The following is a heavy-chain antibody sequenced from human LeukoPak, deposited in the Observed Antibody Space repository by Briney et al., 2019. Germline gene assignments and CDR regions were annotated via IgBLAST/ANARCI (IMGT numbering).Heavy chain of an antibody. V-gene: IGHV1-18*01. Sequence: ASVKVSCKASGYTFTSYGISWVRQAPGQGLEGMGWISGDNGDTNYAQKLQGRVTMTTDTSTSTAYMELRSLRYEDTAVYYCARDRYGVRSGSCDYWGQGTLVTVSS. CDR1: GYTFTSYG. CDR3: ARDRYGVRSGSCDY. J-gene: IGHJ4*02. CDR2: ISGDNGDT. D-gene: IGHD1-26*01.